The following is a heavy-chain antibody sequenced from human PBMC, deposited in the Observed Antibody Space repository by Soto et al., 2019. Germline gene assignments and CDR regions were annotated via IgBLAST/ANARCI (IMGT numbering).Heavy chain of an antibody. D-gene: IGHD2-15*01. CDR2: ISSSSSTI. Sequence: GGSLRLSCAASGFTFSSYSMNWVRQAPGKGLEWVSYISSSSSTIYYADSVKGRFTISRDNAKNSLYLQMNSLRAEDTAVYYCARSPIVVVVAATELDYWGQGTLVTVSS. J-gene: IGHJ4*02. CDR1: GFTFSSYS. CDR3: ARSPIVVVVAATELDY. V-gene: IGHV3-48*01.